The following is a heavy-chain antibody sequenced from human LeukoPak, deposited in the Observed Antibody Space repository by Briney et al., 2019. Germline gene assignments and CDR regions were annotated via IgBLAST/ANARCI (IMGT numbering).Heavy chain of an antibody. CDR2: MNPNSGNT. V-gene: IGHV1-8*01. CDR3: ARSAACVVGAADS. J-gene: IGHJ5*01. D-gene: IGHD1-26*01. Sequence: ASVKVSCKASGYTFTSYDINWVRQATGQGLEWMGWMNPNSGNTGYAQKFQGRVTMTRNTSISTAYMEVSSLRSEDTAVYYCARSAACVVGAADSWGQGTLVTVSS. CDR1: GYTFTSYD.